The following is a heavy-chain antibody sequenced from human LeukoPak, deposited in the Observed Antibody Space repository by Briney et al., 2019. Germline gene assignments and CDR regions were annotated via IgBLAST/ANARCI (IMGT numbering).Heavy chain of an antibody. CDR2: ISSSGSTI. CDR1: GFTFSSYE. V-gene: IGHV3-48*03. CDR3: ARGSDIVVVVAAISDYYFDY. D-gene: IGHD2-15*01. Sequence: GGSLRLSCAASGFTFSSYEMNWVRQAPGKGLGWVSYISSSGSTIYYADSVKGRFTISRDNAKNSLYLQMNSLRAEDTAVYYCARGSDIVVVVAAISDYYFDYWGQGTLVTVSS. J-gene: IGHJ4*02.